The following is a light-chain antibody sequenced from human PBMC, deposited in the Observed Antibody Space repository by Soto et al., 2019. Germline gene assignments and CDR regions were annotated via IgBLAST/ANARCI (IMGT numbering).Light chain of an antibody. Sequence: QSALTQPPSASGSPGQSVTISCTGTSSDVGGYNYVSWYQQYPGKAPNLMIYEVSKRPSGVPDRFSGSKSGNTASLTVSGLQAEDEADYYCSSYAGSNKAVFGTGTKVTVL. CDR1: SSDVGGYNY. CDR3: SSYAGSNKAV. CDR2: EVS. V-gene: IGLV2-8*01. J-gene: IGLJ1*01.